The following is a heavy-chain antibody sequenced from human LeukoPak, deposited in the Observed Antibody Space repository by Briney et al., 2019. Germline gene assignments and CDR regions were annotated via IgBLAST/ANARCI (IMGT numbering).Heavy chain of an antibody. CDR3: AREGGYYYYMDV. V-gene: IGHV4-59*01. Sequence: SETLSLTCTVSGGSISSYYWSWIRQPPGKGLEWIGNIYYSGSTNYNPSLKSRVTISVDTSKNQFSLKLSSVTAADTAVYYCAREGGYYYYMDVWGKGTTVTVSS. CDR1: GGSISSYY. J-gene: IGHJ6*03. CDR2: IYYSGST. D-gene: IGHD1-26*01.